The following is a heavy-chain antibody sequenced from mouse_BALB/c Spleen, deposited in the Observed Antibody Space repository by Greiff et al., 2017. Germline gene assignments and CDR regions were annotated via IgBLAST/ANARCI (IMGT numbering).Heavy chain of an antibody. CDR3: ARNPYYGNYWYFDV. D-gene: IGHD2-10*01. Sequence: EVQRVESGGGLVQPGGSRKLSCAASGFTFSSFGMHWVRQAPEKGLEWVAYISSGSSTIYYADTVKGRFTISRDNPKNTLFLQMTSLRSEDTAMYYCARNPYYGNYWYFDVWGAGTTVTVSS. V-gene: IGHV5-17*02. CDR2: ISSGSSTI. CDR1: GFTFSSFG. J-gene: IGHJ1*01.